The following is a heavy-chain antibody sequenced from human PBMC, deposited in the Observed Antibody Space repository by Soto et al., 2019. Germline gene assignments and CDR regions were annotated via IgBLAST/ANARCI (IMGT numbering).Heavy chain of an antibody. CDR2: IIPIFGTA. Sequence: ASVKVSCKASGGTFSSYAISWVRQAPGQGLEWMGGIIPIFGTANYAQKFQGRVTITADKSTSTAYMELSSLRSEDTAVYYCARAALIVVVPAAIGGYNWFDPWGQGTLVTVSS. V-gene: IGHV1-69*06. J-gene: IGHJ5*02. CDR1: GGTFSSYA. D-gene: IGHD2-2*02. CDR3: ARAALIVVVPAAIGGYNWFDP.